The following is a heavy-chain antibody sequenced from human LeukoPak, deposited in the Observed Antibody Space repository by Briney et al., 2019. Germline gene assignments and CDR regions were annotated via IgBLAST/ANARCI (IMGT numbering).Heavy chain of an antibody. CDR1: GFTFSTYW. CDR3: AREMKTHLSQDIVVVPAAMSYYGMDV. J-gene: IGHJ6*02. V-gene: IGHV3-74*01. D-gene: IGHD2-2*01. CDR2: INPDGSST. Sequence: GGSLRLSCAASGFTFSTYWMHWVRQAPGKGLVWVSRINPDGSSTTYADSVKGRFTISRDNAKNTLYLQMNSLRAEDTAVYYCAREMKTHLSQDIVVVPAAMSYYGMDVWGQGTTVTVSS.